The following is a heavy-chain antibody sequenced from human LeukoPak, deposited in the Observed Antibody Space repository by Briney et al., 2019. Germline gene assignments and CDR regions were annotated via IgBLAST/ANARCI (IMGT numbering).Heavy chain of an antibody. D-gene: IGHD6-6*01. Sequence: GGSLRLSCAGSGFTFSNYAMTWVRQAPGKGLVWVSRINSDGSSTTYADSVKGRFTISRDNAKNTLYLQMNSLRAEDTAVYYCATSRTFDYWGQGTLVTVSS. J-gene: IGHJ4*02. CDR2: INSDGSST. CDR3: ATSRTFDY. CDR1: GFTFSNYA. V-gene: IGHV3-74*01.